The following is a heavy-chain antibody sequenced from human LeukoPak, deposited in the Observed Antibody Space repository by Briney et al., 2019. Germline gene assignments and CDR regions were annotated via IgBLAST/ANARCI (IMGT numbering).Heavy chain of an antibody. CDR2: IYTSGST. D-gene: IGHD3-10*01. CDR1: GGSISSYY. Sequence: SETLSLTCTVSGGSISSYYWSWIRQPAGKGLEWIGRIYTSGSTNYNPSLKSRVTMSVDTSKNQFSLKLSSVTAADTAVYYCARDGITMVRGNTRPTLLIGDYFDYWGQGTLVTVSS. V-gene: IGHV4-4*07. J-gene: IGHJ4*02. CDR3: ARDGITMVRGNTRPTLLIGDYFDY.